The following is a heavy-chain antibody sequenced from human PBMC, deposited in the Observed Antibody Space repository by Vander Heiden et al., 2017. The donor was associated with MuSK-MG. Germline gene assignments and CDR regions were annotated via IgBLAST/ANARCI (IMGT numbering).Heavy chain of an antibody. CDR2: IKGKTDGETT. Sequence: EVQLVESGGGLVQPGGSLRLSCATSGFSFNNAWMSWARQGPGKGVEWVGRIKGKTDGETTDYPAPVKGRFTISRDDSRNTLYLQMNSLKTEDTAVYYCTTERQGGFGDWGQGTLVNVSS. D-gene: IGHD3-10*01. CDR3: TTERQGGFGD. V-gene: IGHV3-15*01. CDR1: GFSFNNAW. J-gene: IGHJ4*02.